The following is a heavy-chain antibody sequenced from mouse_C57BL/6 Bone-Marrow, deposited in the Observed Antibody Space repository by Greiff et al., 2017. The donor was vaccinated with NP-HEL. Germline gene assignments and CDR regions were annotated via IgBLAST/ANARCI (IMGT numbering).Heavy chain of an antibody. CDR3: ARAYDYEFAY. Sequence: EVKLVESGGGLVKPGGSLKLSCAASGFTFSSYAMSWVRQTPEKRLEWVATISDGGSYTYYPDNVKGRFTISRDNAKNNLYLQMSHLKSEDTAMYYCARAYDYEFAYWGQGTLVTVSA. CDR2: ISDGGSYT. CDR1: GFTFSSYA. J-gene: IGHJ3*01. V-gene: IGHV5-4*03. D-gene: IGHD2-4*01.